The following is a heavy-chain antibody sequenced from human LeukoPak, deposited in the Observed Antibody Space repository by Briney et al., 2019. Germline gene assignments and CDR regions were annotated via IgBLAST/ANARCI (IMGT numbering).Heavy chain of an antibody. CDR2: IFHSGST. V-gene: IGHV4-31*01. CDR3: VRVLTIGGMRFDS. Sequence: SETLSLTCNVSSGSISSGTHYWSWVRQRPGKGLEWIGHIFHSGSTYYNPSLQSQSIISIDTSKNQFSLNLNSVTAADTAVYYCVRVLTIGGMRFDSWGQGTLVTVSS. D-gene: IGHD3-10*01. J-gene: IGHJ4*02. CDR1: SGSISSGTHY.